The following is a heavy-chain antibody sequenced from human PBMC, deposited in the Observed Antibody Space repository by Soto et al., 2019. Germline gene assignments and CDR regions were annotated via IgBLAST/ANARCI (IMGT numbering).Heavy chain of an antibody. V-gene: IGHV4-59*01. CDR2: IYYSGST. Sequence: SETLSLTCTVSGGSISSYYWSWVRQPPGKGLEWIGYIYYSGSTNYNPSLKSRVTISVDTSKNQFSLKLSSVTAADTAVYYCASRSIAAAGTNYYYGMAVWGQGTTVTVSS. D-gene: IGHD6-13*01. CDR1: GGSISSYY. CDR3: ASRSIAAAGTNYYYGMAV. J-gene: IGHJ6*02.